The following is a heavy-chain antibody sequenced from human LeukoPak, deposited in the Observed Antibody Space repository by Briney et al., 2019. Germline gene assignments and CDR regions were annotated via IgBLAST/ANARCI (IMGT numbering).Heavy chain of an antibody. CDR2: VFYSGSA. CDR3: ARIGHGANAHLKWYFDV. V-gene: IGHV4-39*01. D-gene: IGHD3-10*01. J-gene: IGHJ2*01. CDR1: GVSISTSIYY. Sequence: SETLSLTCDVSGVSISTSIYYWAWIRQPPGKGLEWIGSVFYSGSAYYRPSFKSRLGIPLDTSKNQFSLQLSSVTVADTAVYYCARIGHGANAHLKWYFDVWGRGTLVTASS.